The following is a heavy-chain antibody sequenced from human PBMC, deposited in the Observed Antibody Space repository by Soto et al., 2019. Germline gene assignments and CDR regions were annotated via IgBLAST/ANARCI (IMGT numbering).Heavy chain of an antibody. CDR2: ITGSGRST. V-gene: IGHV3-23*01. Sequence: EVQLLESGGGLVHPVGSLRLSCAASGFTFSDYAVNWVRQAPGKGLEWVSIITGSGRSTFYADSVKGRFTISRDNSRNTLYLQMDSLRAEDTAVYYCAKERGLSTNYYSTYGRDVWGQGTTVTVSS. J-gene: IGHJ6*02. CDR3: AKERGLSTNYYSTYGRDV. CDR1: GFTFSDYA.